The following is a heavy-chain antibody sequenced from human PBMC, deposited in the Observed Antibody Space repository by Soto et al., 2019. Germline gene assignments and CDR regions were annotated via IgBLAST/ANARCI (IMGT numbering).Heavy chain of an antibody. CDR3: ARGAIIRGAAIDS. CDR2: VYHSGST. Sequence: QVQLQESASGLVKPLETLSLTCIVSGDSISSSFSWHWVRRPPGEGLEWLGYVYHSGSTHYNPSLWGRITMTVDSSKHMFSLKLSDVTAADTAVYYCARGAIIRGAAIDSWGQGTLVSVSS. CDR1: GDSISSSFS. D-gene: IGHD3-10*01. V-gene: IGHV4-30-2*01. J-gene: IGHJ4*02.